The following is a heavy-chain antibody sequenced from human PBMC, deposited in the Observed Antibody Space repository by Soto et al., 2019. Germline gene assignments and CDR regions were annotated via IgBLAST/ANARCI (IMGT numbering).Heavy chain of an antibody. V-gene: IGHV1-24*01. CDR3: SRVDPGETSPFDH. CDR2: FDPEDGET. D-gene: IGHD3-10*01. J-gene: IGHJ4*02. CDR1: GYTLTELS. Sequence: ASVKVSCKVSGYTLTELSMHWVRQAPGQGLEWMGGFDPEDGETIYAQKFQGRVTMTEDTSTDTAYMEVSSLRSEDTAVYYCSRVDPGETSPFDHWGQGTLVTV.